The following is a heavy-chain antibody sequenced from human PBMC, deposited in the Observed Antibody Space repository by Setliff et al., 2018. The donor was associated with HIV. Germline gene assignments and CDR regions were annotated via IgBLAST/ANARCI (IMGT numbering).Heavy chain of an antibody. CDR1: RFDFSSYA. CDR3: ARASRVRAHHDYSNYKGWFDP. Sequence: GALRLSCAASRFDFSSYAMHWVRQAPAKGLEWVAVISYDGSNEYYADSVKGRFTISRDNAKNSLYLQMNSLRAEDTAVYYCARASRVRAHHDYSNYKGWFDPWGQGTLVTVS. J-gene: IGHJ5*02. D-gene: IGHD4-4*01. CDR2: ISYDGSNE. V-gene: IGHV3-30*04.